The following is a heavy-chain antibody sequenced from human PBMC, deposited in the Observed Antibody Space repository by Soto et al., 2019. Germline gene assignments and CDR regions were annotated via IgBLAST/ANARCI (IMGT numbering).Heavy chain of an antibody. V-gene: IGHV4-39*01. CDR1: GGSISSSSYY. CDR3: ATXLDTAMVNKYYYYGMDV. CDR2: IYYSGST. J-gene: IGHJ6*02. D-gene: IGHD5-18*01. Sequence: SETLSLTCSVSGGSISSSSYYWGWIRQPPGKGLEWIGSIYYSGSTYYNPSLKSRVTISVDTSKNQFSLKLSSVTAADTAVYYCATXLDTAMVNKYYYYGMDVWGQGTTVTVSS.